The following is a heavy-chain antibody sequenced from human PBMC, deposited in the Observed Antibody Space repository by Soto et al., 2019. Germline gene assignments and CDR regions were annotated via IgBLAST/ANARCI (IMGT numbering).Heavy chain of an antibody. CDR1: GDTFSSYA. CDR3: AHRSSGGYYYYGMDV. V-gene: IGHV1-69*06. D-gene: IGHD3-16*01. Sequence: SVKGSWKSSGDTFSSYAISWVRQAPGQGLEWMGGIIPIFGTANYAQKFQGRVAITADKSTSTAYMELSSLRSEDTAVYYCAHRSSGGYYYYGMDVWGQGTTVTVYS. CDR2: IIPIFGTA. J-gene: IGHJ6*02.